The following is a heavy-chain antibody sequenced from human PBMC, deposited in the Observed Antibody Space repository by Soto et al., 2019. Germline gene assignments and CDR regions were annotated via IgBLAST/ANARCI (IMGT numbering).Heavy chain of an antibody. J-gene: IGHJ4*02. D-gene: IGHD6-6*01. CDR3: AKDLRYSSSPAG. V-gene: IGHV3-30*18. CDR1: GFTFSSYG. Sequence: HPGGSLRLSCAASGFTFSSYGMHWVRQAPGKGLEWVAVISYDGSNKYYADSVKGRFTISRDNSKNTLYLQMNSLRAEDTAVYYCAKDLRYSSSPAGWGQGT. CDR2: ISYDGSNK.